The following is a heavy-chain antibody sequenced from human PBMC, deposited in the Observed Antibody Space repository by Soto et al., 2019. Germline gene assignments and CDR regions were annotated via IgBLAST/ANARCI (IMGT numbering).Heavy chain of an antibody. V-gene: IGHV4-31*03. Sequence: PSETLSLTCTFSVGSISSGGYYCSWIRQHPWKGLEWIGYIYYSGSTYYNPSLKSRVTISVDTSKNQFSLKLSSVTAADTAVYYCARESRYYYDSSGYPHWYFDLWGRGTLVSVSS. CDR2: IYYSGST. CDR1: VGSISSGGYY. J-gene: IGHJ2*01. CDR3: ARESRYYYDSSGYPHWYFDL. D-gene: IGHD3-22*01.